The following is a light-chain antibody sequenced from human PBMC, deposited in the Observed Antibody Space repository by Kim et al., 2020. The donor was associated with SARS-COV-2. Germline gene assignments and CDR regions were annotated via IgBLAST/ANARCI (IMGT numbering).Light chain of an antibody. CDR2: EVS. CDR1: SRDVGSYNL. Sequence: QQTTISSTATSRDVGSYNLYACYQQHPAKAPNLIIFEVSKRPSGVFNRFSASKSGNTAALTISGVQAEDEDDYYCCSCGGSSTFYVFGGGTKVTVL. V-gene: IGLV2-23*02. J-gene: IGLJ1*01. CDR3: CSCGGSSTFYV.